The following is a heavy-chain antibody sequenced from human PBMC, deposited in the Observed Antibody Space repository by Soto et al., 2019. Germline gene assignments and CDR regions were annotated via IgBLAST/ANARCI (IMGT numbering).Heavy chain of an antibody. D-gene: IGHD6-6*01. CDR3: ARSARSRYYYYGMDV. V-gene: IGHV4-39*01. J-gene: IGHJ6*02. CDR1: GGSISSSSYY. CDR2: IYYSGST. Sequence: SETLSLTCTVSGGSISSSSYYWGWIRQPPGKGLEWIGSIYYSGSTYYNPSLKSRVTISVDTSKNQFSLKLSSVTAAGTAVYYCARSARSRYYYYGMDVWGQGTTVTVSS.